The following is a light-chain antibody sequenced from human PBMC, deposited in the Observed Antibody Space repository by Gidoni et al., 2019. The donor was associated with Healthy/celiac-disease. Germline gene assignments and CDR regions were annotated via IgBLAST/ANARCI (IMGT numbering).Light chain of an antibody. CDR3: QQSYSTHLT. Sequence: DIQLTQSPSSLSASVGDRVTITFRASQSISSYLNWYQQKPGKAPKLLIYAASSLQSGVPSRFSGSGSGTDCTLTISSLQPEDCATYDWQQSYSTHLTFGGGTKVEIK. CDR2: AAS. CDR1: QSISSY. J-gene: IGKJ4*01. V-gene: IGKV1-39*01.